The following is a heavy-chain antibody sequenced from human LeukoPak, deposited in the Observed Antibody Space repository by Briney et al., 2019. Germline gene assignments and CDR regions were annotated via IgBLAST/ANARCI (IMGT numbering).Heavy chain of an antibody. CDR1: GFTFSSYA. D-gene: IGHD6-19*01. V-gene: IGHV3-23*01. CDR2: ISGSGGST. Sequence: GGSLRLSCAASGFTFSSYAMSWVRQAPGKGLEWVSAISGSGGSTYYADSVKGRFTISRDNSKNTLYLQMNSLRAEDTAVYSCARDSAIAVAGTPPTLFDYWGQGTLVTVSS. J-gene: IGHJ4*02. CDR3: ARDSAIAVAGTPPTLFDY.